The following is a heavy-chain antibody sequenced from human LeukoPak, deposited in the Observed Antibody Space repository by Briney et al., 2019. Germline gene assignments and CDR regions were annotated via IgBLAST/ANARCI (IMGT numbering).Heavy chain of an antibody. CDR2: INPNSGGT. J-gene: IGHJ4*02. V-gene: IGHV1-2*02. Sequence: ASVKVSCKASGYTFTGYYMHWVRQAPGQGLEWMGWINPNSGGTNYAQKLQGRVTMTTDTSTSTAYMELRSLRSDDTAVYYCAREPKANYYGSGSQSNFDYWGQGTLVTVSS. CDR3: AREPKANYYGSGSQSNFDY. CDR1: GYTFTGYY. D-gene: IGHD3-10*01.